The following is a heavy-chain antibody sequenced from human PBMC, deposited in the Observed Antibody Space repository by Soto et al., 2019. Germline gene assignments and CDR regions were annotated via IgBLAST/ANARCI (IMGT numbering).Heavy chain of an antibody. J-gene: IGHJ6*02. Sequence: QVQLVESGGGVVQPGRSLRLSCAASGFTFSSYAMHWFRQAQGKGLEWVAVISYDGSNKYYADSVKGRFTISRDNSKNTLYLQMNSLRAEDTAVYYCARYEIRFSWAYGMDVWGQGTTVTVSS. CDR1: GFTFSSYA. CDR3: ARYEIRFSWAYGMDV. V-gene: IGHV3-30-3*01. CDR2: ISYDGSNK. D-gene: IGHD3-3*01.